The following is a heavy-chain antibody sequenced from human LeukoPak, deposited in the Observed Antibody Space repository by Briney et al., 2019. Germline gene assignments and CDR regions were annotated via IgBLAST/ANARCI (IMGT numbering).Heavy chain of an antibody. J-gene: IGHJ4*02. CDR2: TNWNGRST. D-gene: IGHD2-15*01. Sequence: PGGSLRLSCAASGFTSDDSGMTWVRQAPGKGLEWVSGTNWNGRSTGYADSVKGRFTISRDNAKNSLYLQMNSLSAADTAVYYCAKGGWSTSLDFWGQGTLVTVSS. CDR3: AKGGWSTSLDF. V-gene: IGHV3-20*04. CDR1: GFTSDDSG.